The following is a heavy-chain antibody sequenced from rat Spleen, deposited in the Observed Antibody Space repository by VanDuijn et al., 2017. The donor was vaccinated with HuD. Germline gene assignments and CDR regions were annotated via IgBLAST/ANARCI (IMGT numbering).Heavy chain of an antibody. CDR1: GFTFSNYG. V-gene: IGHV5-19*01. CDR3: ATENWDPYYWYFDF. D-gene: IGHD5-1*01. J-gene: IGHJ1*01. Sequence: EVQLVESDGGLVQPGRSLKLSCAASGFTFSNYGMHWIRQAPTKGLEWVTSISPSGGSTYYRDSVKGRFTISRDNAKNTLYLQMDSLRSEDSATYYCATENWDPYYWYFDFWGPGTMVTVSS. CDR2: ISPSGGST.